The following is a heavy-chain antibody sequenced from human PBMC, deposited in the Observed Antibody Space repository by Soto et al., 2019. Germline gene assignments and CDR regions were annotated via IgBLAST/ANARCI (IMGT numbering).Heavy chain of an antibody. D-gene: IGHD1-26*01. CDR2: INPNSGDT. Sequence: QVQLVQSGAEVKKPGASVKVSCRASGYTFTGYRIHWVRQAPGQGLEWMGWINPNSGDTKQIEKFQGRVTTTRDTSISTAYMELSSLNSDDTAVYYCVSLVGSLWGQGTLVTVSS. CDR1: GYTFTGYR. J-gene: IGHJ4*02. CDR3: VSLVGSL. V-gene: IGHV1-2*02.